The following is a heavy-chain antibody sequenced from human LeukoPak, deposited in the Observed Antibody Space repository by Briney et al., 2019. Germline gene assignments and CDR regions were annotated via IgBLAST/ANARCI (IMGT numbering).Heavy chain of an antibody. CDR1: GGSFSGYY. CDR3: ARDGGSSGYPDY. D-gene: IGHD3-22*01. Sequence: PSETLSLTCAVYGGSFSGYYWSWIRQPPGKGLEWIGEINHSGSTNYNPSLKSRVTISVDTSKNQFSLKLSSVTAADTAVYYCARDGGSSGYPDYWGQGTLVTVSS. J-gene: IGHJ4*02. V-gene: IGHV4-34*01. CDR2: INHSGST.